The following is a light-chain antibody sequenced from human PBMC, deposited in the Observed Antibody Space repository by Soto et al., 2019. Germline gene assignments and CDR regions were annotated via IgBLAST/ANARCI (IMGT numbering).Light chain of an antibody. J-gene: IGLJ2*01. Sequence: QSALTQPASVSGSPGQSITISCTGTSGDVGGYYYVSWYQQLPGKAPKLMISEVSNRPSGVSSRFSASKSGNTASLTISGLQAEDECHYYCSSYTSTNTVIFGGGTKLTVL. V-gene: IGLV2-14*01. CDR2: EVS. CDR3: SSYTSTNTVI. CDR1: SGDVGGYYY.